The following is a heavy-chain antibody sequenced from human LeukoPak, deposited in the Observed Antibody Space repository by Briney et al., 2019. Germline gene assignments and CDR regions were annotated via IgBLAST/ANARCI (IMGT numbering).Heavy chain of an antibody. Sequence: GESLKISCKGSGYNFTNYWISWVRQMPGKGLEGMGRIDPSNSYTNYSPPFQGHVTISADRCISTAYLQWNSLKASHTARYYCARHADYHILTGFDYWGQGTLVTVS. CDR3: ARHADYHILTGFDY. V-gene: IGHV5-10-1*01. D-gene: IGHD3-9*01. CDR2: IDPSNSYT. CDR1: GYNFTNYW. J-gene: IGHJ4*02.